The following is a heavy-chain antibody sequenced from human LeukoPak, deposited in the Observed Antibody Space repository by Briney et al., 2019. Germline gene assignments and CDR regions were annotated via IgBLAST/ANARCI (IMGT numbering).Heavy chain of an antibody. CDR1: GFTFSNYA. V-gene: IGHV3-23*01. D-gene: IGHD2/OR15-2a*01. CDR3: GRAGSFSPIEY. J-gene: IGHJ4*02. CDR2: TIGSGYNT. Sequence: GGSLRLSCAASGFTFSNYAMSWVRQAPGKGLEWVSATIGSGYNTYYADSVKGRFTISRDNSKNTLYLQMNSLKTEDTALYYCGRAGSFSPIEYWGQGTLVTVSS.